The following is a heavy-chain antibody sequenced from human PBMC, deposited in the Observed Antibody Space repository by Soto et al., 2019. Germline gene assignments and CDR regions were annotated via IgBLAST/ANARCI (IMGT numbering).Heavy chain of an antibody. CDR1: GFTFTSSA. D-gene: IGHD6-13*01. CDR3: AAPYSSSWEQYGMDV. CDR2: IVVGSGNT. V-gene: IGHV1-58*01. J-gene: IGHJ6*02. Sequence: QMQLVQSGPEVKKPGTSVKVSCKASGFTFTSSAVQWVRQARGQRLEWIGWIVVGSGNTNYAQKFQERVTITRDMSTSTAYMELSSLRSEDTAVYYCAAPYSSSWEQYGMDVWGQGTTVTVSS.